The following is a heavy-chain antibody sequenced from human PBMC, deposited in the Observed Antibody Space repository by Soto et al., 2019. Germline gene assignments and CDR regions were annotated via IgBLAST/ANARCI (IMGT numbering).Heavy chain of an antibody. J-gene: IGHJ5*02. D-gene: IGHD6-19*01. CDR3: AGWRHNWFDP. V-gene: IGHV3-48*01. CDR1: GFTFSSYS. Sequence: EVQLVESGGGVVQPGGSLRLSCAASGFTFSSYSMNWVRQAPGKGLEWVSYISSSSSTIHYADSVKGRFTISRDNAKNSLYLQMSSLRAEDTAVYYCAGWRHNWFDPWGQGTLVTVSS. CDR2: ISSSSSTI.